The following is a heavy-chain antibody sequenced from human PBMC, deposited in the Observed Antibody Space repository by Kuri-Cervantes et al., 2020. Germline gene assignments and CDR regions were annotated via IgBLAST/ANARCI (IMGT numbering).Heavy chain of an antibody. J-gene: IGHJ5*02. CDR3: ATRGRGEARYCSSTSCYEGWFDP. CDR1: GYSISSGYY. CDR2: IYHSGST. D-gene: IGHD2-2*01. Sequence: SETLSLTCAVSGYSISSGYYWGWIRQPPGKGLEWIGSIYHSGSTNYNPSLKSRVTISVDTSKNQFSLKLSSVTAADTAVYYCATRGRGEARYCSSTSCYEGWFDPWGQGTLVTVSS. V-gene: IGHV4-38-2*01.